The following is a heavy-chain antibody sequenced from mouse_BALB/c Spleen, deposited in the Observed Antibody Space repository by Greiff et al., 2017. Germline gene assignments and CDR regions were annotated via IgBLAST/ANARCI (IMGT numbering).Heavy chain of an antibody. CDR1: GFTFSDYY. Sequence: EVQLVESGGGLVKPGGSLKLSCAASGFTFSDYYMYWVRQTPEKRLEWVATISDGGSYTYYPDSVKGRFTISRDNAKNNLYLQMSSLKSEDTAMYYCARDYGYDGDYYAMDYWGQGTSVTVSS. CDR3: ARDYGYDGDYYAMDY. V-gene: IGHV5-4*02. J-gene: IGHJ4*01. CDR2: ISDGGSYT. D-gene: IGHD2-2*01.